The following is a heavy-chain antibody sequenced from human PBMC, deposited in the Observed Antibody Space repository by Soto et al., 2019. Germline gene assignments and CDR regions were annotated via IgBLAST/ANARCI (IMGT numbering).Heavy chain of an antibody. D-gene: IGHD1-7*01. J-gene: IGHJ6*02. CDR2: IDWDDDK. CDR3: ARMPGTIFRYYSGMDV. Sequence: SGPTLVNPTQTLTLTCTFSGFSLSTSGMCVSWIRQPPGKALEWLALIDWDDDKYYSTSLKTRLTVSKDTSKNQVVLTMTNKDPVDTAMYYCARMPGTIFRYYSGMDVWGQGTKVTVSS. CDR1: GFSLSTSGMC. V-gene: IGHV2-70*01.